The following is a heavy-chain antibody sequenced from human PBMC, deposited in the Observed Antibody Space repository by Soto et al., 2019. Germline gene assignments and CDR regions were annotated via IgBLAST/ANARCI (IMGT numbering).Heavy chain of an antibody. CDR3: ARDRGSSSRDNWFDP. Sequence: GGSLRLSCAASGFTFSSYSMNWVRPTPGKGLEWVSSISSSSSYIYYADSVKGRFTISRDNAKNSLYLQMNSLRAEDTAVYYCARDRGSSSRDNWFDPWGQGTLVTVSS. CDR1: GFTFSSYS. D-gene: IGHD6-13*01. J-gene: IGHJ5*02. CDR2: ISSSSSYI. V-gene: IGHV3-21*01.